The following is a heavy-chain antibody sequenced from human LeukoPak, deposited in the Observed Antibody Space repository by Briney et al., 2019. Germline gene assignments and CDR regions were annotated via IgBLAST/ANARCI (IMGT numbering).Heavy chain of an antibody. Sequence: SETLSLTCTVSGGSISTYYWSWIRQPPGKGLEYIGYIYYSGSTNYNPSLKSRVTISVDTSKNQFSLKLSSVTAADTAVYYCARTYSSSSIRSRWFDPWGQGTLVTVSS. CDR1: GGSISTYY. CDR2: IYYSGST. CDR3: ARTYSSSSIRSRWFDP. J-gene: IGHJ5*02. D-gene: IGHD6-6*01. V-gene: IGHV4-59*08.